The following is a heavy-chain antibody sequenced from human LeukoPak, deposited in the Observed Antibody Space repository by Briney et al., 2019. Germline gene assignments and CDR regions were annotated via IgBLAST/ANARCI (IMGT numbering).Heavy chain of an antibody. V-gene: IGHV4-39*07. D-gene: IGHD2-21*02. CDR1: GGSISSSSYY. Sequence: SETLSLTCTVSGGSISSSSYYWGWIRQPPAKGLEWIGSIYYSGSTYYNPSLKSRVTISVDTSKNQFSLKLSSVTAADTAVYYCARVGGRVTYYFDYWGQGTLVTVSS. J-gene: IGHJ4*02. CDR2: IYYSGST. CDR3: ARVGGRVTYYFDY.